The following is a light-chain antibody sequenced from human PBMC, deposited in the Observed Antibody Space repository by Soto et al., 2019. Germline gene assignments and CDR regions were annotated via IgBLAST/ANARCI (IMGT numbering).Light chain of an antibody. CDR2: GAS. V-gene: IGKV3-15*01. Sequence: EIVMTQFPATLSVSPGERATLSCRASQSVTSYLAWYQQKPGQAPRLLMFGASTRVTGIPARFSGSGSGAEFTLTISSLQSEDFAVYYCQQYHNWPRTFGQGTKVDIK. CDR3: QQYHNWPRT. CDR1: QSVTSY. J-gene: IGKJ1*01.